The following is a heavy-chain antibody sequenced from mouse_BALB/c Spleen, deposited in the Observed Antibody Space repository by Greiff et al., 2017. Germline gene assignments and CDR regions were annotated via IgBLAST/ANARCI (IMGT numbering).Heavy chain of an antibody. Sequence: EVKLLESGPGLVKPSQSLSLTCSVTGYSITSGYYWNWIRQFPGNKLEWMGYISYDGSNNYNPSLKNRISITRDTSKNQFFLKLNSVTTEDTATYYCAITTDAMDYWGQGTSVTVSS. CDR3: AITTDAMDY. CDR1: GYSITSGYY. D-gene: IGHD1-1*01. CDR2: ISYDGSN. J-gene: IGHJ4*01. V-gene: IGHV3-6*02.